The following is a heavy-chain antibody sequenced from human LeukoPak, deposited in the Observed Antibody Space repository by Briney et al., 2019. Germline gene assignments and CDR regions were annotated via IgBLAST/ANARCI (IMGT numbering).Heavy chain of an antibody. J-gene: IGHJ3*02. Sequence: SETLSLTCGVSGFSIRSGHYWGWIRQPPGKGLEWVANIHQSGSNYHNPSLRSRVTISVDTYKNQFSLKLSSVTAADTAVYYCARVVIVVATEENDAFDIWGQGRMVIVSS. CDR3: ARVVIVVATEENDAFDI. V-gene: IGHV4-38-2*01. D-gene: IGHD2-21*02. CDR2: IHQSGSN. CDR1: GFSIRSGHY.